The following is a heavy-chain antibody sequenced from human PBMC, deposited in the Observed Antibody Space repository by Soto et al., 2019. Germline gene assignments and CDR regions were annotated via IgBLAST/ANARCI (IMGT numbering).Heavy chain of an antibody. D-gene: IGHD3-22*01. CDR2: IIPIFGTA. CDR3: ARAPHYYDSSGSDY. Sequence: ASVKVSCKASGGTFSSYAISWVRQAPGQGLEWMGGIIPIFGTANYAQKFQGRVTITADESTSTAYMELSSLRSEDTAVYYCARAPHYYDSSGSDYWGQGTLVTVSS. V-gene: IGHV1-69*13. CDR1: GGTFSSYA. J-gene: IGHJ4*02.